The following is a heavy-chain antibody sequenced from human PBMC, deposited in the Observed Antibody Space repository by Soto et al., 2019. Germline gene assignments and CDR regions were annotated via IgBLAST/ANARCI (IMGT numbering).Heavy chain of an antibody. Sequence: AGGSLRLSCAASGFTFSSYAMTWVRQAPGKGLEWVSTISNSGGSTYYADSVKGRFTISRDNSKNTLYLQMNSLRAEDTAVYYCAKGGGTWPFDYWGQGTLVTVSS. J-gene: IGHJ4*02. CDR3: AKGGGTWPFDY. D-gene: IGHD3-3*01. CDR2: ISNSGGST. V-gene: IGHV3-23*01. CDR1: GFTFSSYA.